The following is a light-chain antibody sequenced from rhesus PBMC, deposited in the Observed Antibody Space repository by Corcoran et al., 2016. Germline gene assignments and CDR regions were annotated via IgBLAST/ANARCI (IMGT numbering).Light chain of an antibody. CDR3: LQYSSSPYS. CDR2: KAS. J-gene: IGKJ2*01. Sequence: DIQMTQSPSSLSASVGDRVTITRRASQSISSWLDWYQQKPGKTPKLLIYKASSLQSGVPSRFSGSGSGTDFTLTISSLQPEDFATYYCLQYSSSPYSFGQGTKVEIK. CDR1: QSISSW. V-gene: IGKV1-22*01.